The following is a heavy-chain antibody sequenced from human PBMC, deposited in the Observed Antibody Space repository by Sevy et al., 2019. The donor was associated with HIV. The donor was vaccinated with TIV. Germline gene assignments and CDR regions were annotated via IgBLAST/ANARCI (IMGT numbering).Heavy chain of an antibody. J-gene: IGHJ3*02. Sequence: GGSLRLSCTASGFTFSNHAMHWVRQGPGKGPEWVAFIRNDGSHEYYADSVKGRFTISRDNSKNTLYLQMNSLRPEDTAVYYCARDRKVLLVVYAIPFDGLDIWGQGTMVTVSS. CDR3: ARDRKVLLVVYAIPFDGLDI. V-gene: IGHV3-30*02. CDR2: IRNDGSHE. CDR1: GFTFSNHA. D-gene: IGHD2-8*02.